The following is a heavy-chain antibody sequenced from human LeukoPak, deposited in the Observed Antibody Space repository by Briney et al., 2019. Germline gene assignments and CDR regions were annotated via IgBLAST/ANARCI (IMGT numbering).Heavy chain of an antibody. D-gene: IGHD4-17*01. CDR1: GFTFTSYA. V-gene: IGHV3-23*01. CDR2: ITGTGDNT. J-gene: IGHJ2*01. CDR3: ARAPPTDWYFDL. Sequence: PGGSLRLSCAASGFTFTSYAMSWVRQAPGKGLEWVSTITGTGDNTFYADSVAGRFAISRDNSKNTLYLQMNSLRAEDSAVYYCARAPPTDWYFDLWGRGTLFTVSS.